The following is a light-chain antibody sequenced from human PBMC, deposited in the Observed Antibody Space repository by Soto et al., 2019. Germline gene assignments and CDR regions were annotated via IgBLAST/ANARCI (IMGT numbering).Light chain of an antibody. J-gene: IGKJ4*01. Sequence: EIVLTQSPVTLSLSPGERATLSCRASQSVSNYLGWYQQKPGQAPRLLIDDVSNRATGIPARVSGSGSGTDFNLTISSLEAEDVAVYYCQQRTNWPLTFGGGTKVEIK. V-gene: IGKV3-11*01. CDR1: QSVSNY. CDR3: QQRTNWPLT. CDR2: DVS.